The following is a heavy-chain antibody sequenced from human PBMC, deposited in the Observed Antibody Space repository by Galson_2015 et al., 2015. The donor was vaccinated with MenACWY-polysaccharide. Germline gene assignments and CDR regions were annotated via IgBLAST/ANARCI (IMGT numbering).Heavy chain of an antibody. CDR2: ILSGGSST. Sequence: SLRLSCAASGFTFSSSWMHWVRQAPGKGLVWVSRILSGGSSTSYEDSVRGRFTITRDNAKNMLHLQMNGLRGEDTAVYYCTRGIQYSANYGVDWGQGTLVTVSS. CDR1: GFTFSSSW. J-gene: IGHJ4*02. V-gene: IGHV3-74*01. CDR3: TRGIQYSANYGVD. D-gene: IGHD6-6*01.